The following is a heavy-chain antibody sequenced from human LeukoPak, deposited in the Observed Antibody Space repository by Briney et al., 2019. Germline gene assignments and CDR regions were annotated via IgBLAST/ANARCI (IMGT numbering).Heavy chain of an antibody. CDR1: GGSISSYY. D-gene: IGHD5-12*01. J-gene: IGHJ4*02. V-gene: IGHV4-59*12. Sequence: SETLSLTCTVSGGSISSYYWSWIRQPPGKGLEWIGYIYYSGSTNYNPSLKSRVTISVDTSKNQFSLKLSSVTAADTAVYYCARDTSGFPFGYWGQGILVTVSS. CDR2: IYYSGST. CDR3: ARDTSGFPFGY.